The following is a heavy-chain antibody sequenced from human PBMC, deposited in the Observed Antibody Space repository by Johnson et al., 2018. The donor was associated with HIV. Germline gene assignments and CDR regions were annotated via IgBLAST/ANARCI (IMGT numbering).Heavy chain of an antibody. J-gene: IGHJ3*02. Sequence: VQLVESGGGLVQPGGSLRLSCAASGFTFSSYWMSWVRQAPGKGLEWVANIKQDGSEKYYVDSVKGRFTISRDNATNSLYLQMNSLRAEDTAVYYCARGPSAYCGGDCPGGAFDIWGQGTMVTVSS. CDR1: GFTFSSYW. V-gene: IGHV3-7*01. D-gene: IGHD2-21*02. CDR3: ARGPSAYCGGDCPGGAFDI. CDR2: IKQDGSEK.